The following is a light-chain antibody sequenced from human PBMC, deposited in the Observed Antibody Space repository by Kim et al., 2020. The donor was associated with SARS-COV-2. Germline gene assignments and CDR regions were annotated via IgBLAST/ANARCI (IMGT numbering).Light chain of an antibody. J-gene: IGKJ2*01. Sequence: SASVGDRLTISCQATQDIRNSLNWYQQNPGKAPTRLIYDISYLVTGVPSMFSGSGSGTDFTLTISSLQPEDLATYYCHQYDNFPYTFGRGTKLDI. CDR2: DIS. V-gene: IGKV1-33*01. CDR3: HQYDNFPYT. CDR1: QDIRNS.